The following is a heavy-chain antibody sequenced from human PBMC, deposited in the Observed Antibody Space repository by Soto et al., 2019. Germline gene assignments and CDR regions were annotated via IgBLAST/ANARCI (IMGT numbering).Heavy chain of an antibody. D-gene: IGHD2-15*01. Sequence: ASVKVSCKASGYTFTGYYMHWVRQAPGQGLEWMGWINANNGDTNYAQKYQDRVTMTRDTSTSTAYMELSSLRSEDTAVYFCAAVDCSGGSCYFGAFDIWGQGTMVTVSS. J-gene: IGHJ3*02. CDR3: AAVDCSGGSCYFGAFDI. CDR1: GYTFTGYY. CDR2: INANNGDT. V-gene: IGHV1-2*02.